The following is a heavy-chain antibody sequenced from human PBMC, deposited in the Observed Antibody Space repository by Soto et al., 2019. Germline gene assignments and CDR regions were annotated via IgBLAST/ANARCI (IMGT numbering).Heavy chain of an antibody. Sequence: SETLSLTCTVSGGSISSSSYYWGWIRQPPGKGLEWIGSIYYSGSTYYNPSLKSRVTISVDTSKNQFSLKLSSVTAADTAVYYCARHFCSGGSCYRLYYYYYMDVWGKGTTVTVSS. CDR3: ARHFCSGGSCYRLYYYYYMDV. CDR2: IYYSGST. V-gene: IGHV4-39*01. CDR1: GGSISSSSYY. D-gene: IGHD2-15*01. J-gene: IGHJ6*03.